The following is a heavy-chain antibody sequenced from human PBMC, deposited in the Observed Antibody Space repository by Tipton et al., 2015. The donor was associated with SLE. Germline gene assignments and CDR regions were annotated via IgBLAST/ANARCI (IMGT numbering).Heavy chain of an antibody. D-gene: IGHD1-26*01. Sequence: TLSLTCTVSGGSISSYYWNWIRQPPGKGLEWIGYIFYSGRTNYNPSLKSRVTISVDTSKNQFSLKLSSVTAADTAVYYCARDVRARVGARGGYWGQGTLVTVSS. CDR2: IFYSGRT. CDR3: ARDVRARVGARGGY. J-gene: IGHJ4*02. CDR1: GGSISSYY. V-gene: IGHV4-59*01.